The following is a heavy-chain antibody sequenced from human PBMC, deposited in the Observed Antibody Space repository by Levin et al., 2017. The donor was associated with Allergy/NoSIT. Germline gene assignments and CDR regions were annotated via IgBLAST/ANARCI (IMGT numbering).Heavy chain of an antibody. J-gene: IGHJ5*02. CDR1: GFTFDDYA. V-gene: IGHV3-9*01. Sequence: GGSLRLSCAASGFTFDDYAMHWVRQGPGKGLEWVSGIIWNSETMGYADSVKGRFTISRDNAKNSLYLQMNSLRPEDTALYYCVKNGDFGELGSWGQGTLVTVSS. CDR2: IIWNSETM. CDR3: VKNGDFGELGS. D-gene: IGHD4-17*01.